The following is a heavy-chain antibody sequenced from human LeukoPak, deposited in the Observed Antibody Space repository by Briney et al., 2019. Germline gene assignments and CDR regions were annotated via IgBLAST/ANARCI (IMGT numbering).Heavy chain of an antibody. D-gene: IGHD5-18*01. CDR1: GYSISSGYY. Sequence: SETLSLTCTVSGYSISSGYYWGWIRQPPGKGLEWIGSIYHSGSTYYNSSLKSRVTISLDTSKNQFSLKLSSVTAADTAVYYCARMPGYSYYYMDVWGKGTTVTVSS. CDR3: ARMPGYSYYYMDV. J-gene: IGHJ6*03. CDR2: IYHSGST. V-gene: IGHV4-38-2*02.